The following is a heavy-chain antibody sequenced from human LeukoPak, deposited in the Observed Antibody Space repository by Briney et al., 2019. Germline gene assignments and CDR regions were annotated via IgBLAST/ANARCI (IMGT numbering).Heavy chain of an antibody. CDR3: AKAVRGPDILTGYYTGGYFDY. CDR1: GFTFSSYA. V-gene: IGHV3-23*01. Sequence: GGSLRLSCAASGFTFSSYAMSWVRQAPGKGLEWVSAISGSGGSTYYADSVKGRFTISRDNSKNTLYLQMNSLRAEDTAVYYCAKAVRGPDILTGYYTGGYFDYWGQGTLVTASS. CDR2: ISGSGGST. J-gene: IGHJ4*02. D-gene: IGHD3-9*01.